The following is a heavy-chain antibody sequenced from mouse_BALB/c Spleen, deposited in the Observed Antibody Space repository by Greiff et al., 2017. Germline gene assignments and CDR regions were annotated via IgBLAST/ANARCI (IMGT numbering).Heavy chain of an antibody. Sequence: EVHLVESGGDLVKPGGSLKLSCAASGFTFSSYGMSWVRQTPDKRLEWVATISSGGSYTYYPDSVKGRFTISRDNAKNTLYLQMSSLKSEDTAMYYCARHVYYGNYLDYWGQGTSVTVSS. CDR3: ARHVYYGNYLDY. J-gene: IGHJ4*01. CDR1: GFTFSSYG. V-gene: IGHV5-6*01. CDR2: ISSGGSYT. D-gene: IGHD2-1*01.